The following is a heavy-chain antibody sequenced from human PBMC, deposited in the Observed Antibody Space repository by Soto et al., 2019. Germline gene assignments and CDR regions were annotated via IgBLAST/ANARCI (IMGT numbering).Heavy chain of an antibody. CDR3: ARAPLGARGVVDY. CDR1: GGTFSSYT. J-gene: IGHJ4*02. V-gene: IGHV1-69*02. D-gene: IGHD3-10*01. Sequence: SVKVSCKASGGTFSSYTISWVRQAPGQGLEWMGRIIPILGIANFAQKFQGRVTITADKSSSTAYMELSSLRSEDTAVYYCARAPLGARGVVDYWGQGTLVTVSS. CDR2: IIPILGIA.